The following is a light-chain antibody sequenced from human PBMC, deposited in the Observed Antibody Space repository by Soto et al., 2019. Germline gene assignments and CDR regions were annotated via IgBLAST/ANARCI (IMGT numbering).Light chain of an antibody. V-gene: IGKV3-11*01. Sequence: EILLTQDKATLSLSPGERAGLSCRASQVVTNHLAWYQQKPGQTPRLLIYDASNRAAGVPARFSGSGSGADFTLTISSLEPEDSAVYYCQQRYNWPPITFGQGTRLE. J-gene: IGKJ5*01. CDR1: QVVTNH. CDR2: DAS. CDR3: QQRYNWPPIT.